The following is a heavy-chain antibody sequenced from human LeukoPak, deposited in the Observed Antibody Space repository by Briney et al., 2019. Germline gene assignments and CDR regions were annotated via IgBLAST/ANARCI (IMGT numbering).Heavy chain of an antibody. CDR2: ISAYNGNT. J-gene: IGHJ4*02. D-gene: IGHD3-22*01. V-gene: IGHV1-18*01. CDR3: ARDGPDGVVVS. Sequence: GASVKVTCKASGYTFSMFGISWVRQAPGQGLEWMGWISAYNGNTNYAQKLQGRVTMTTDTSTSTAYMELRSLRSDDTAVYYCARDGPDGVVVSWGQGTLVTVSS. CDR1: GYTFSMFG.